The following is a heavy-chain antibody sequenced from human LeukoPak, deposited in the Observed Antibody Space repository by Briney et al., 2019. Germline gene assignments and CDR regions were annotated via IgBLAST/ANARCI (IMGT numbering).Heavy chain of an antibody. CDR1: GYSISSGYY. CDR3: ARALYCSSTSCYTRLWFDP. D-gene: IGHD2-2*02. CDR2: IYHSGST. V-gene: IGHV4-38-2*02. J-gene: IGHJ5*02. Sequence: SETLSLTCTASGYSISSGYYWGWIRQPPGKGLEWIGSIYHSGSTYYNPSLKSRVTISVDTSKNQFSLKLSSVTAADTAVYYCARALYCSSTSCYTRLWFDPWGQGTLVTVSS.